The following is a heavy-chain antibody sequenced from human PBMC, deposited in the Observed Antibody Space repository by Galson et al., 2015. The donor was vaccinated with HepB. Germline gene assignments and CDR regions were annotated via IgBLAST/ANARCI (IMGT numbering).Heavy chain of an antibody. J-gene: IGHJ5*02. CDR3: ARQYSSSWYGNWFDP. D-gene: IGHD6-13*01. Sequence: SVKVSCKASGYTFTSYDINWVRQATGQGLEWMGWMNPNSGNTGYAQKFQGRVTMTRNTSISTAYMELSSLRSEDTAVYYCARQYSSSWYGNWFDPWGQGTLVTVSS. CDR1: GYTFTSYD. CDR2: MNPNSGNT. V-gene: IGHV1-8*01.